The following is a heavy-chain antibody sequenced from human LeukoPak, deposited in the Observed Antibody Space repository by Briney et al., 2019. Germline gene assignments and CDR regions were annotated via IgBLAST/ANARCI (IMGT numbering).Heavy chain of an antibody. V-gene: IGHV4-34*01. CDR3: ARGGTNVDTAMVKTFDY. J-gene: IGHJ4*02. CDR1: GGSFSGYY. Sequence: PSETLSLTCAVYGGSFSGYYWSWIRQPPGKGLEWIGEINHSGSTNYNPSLKSRVTISVDTSKNQFSLKLSSVPAADTAVYYCARGGTNVDTAMVKTFDYWGQGTLVTVSS. D-gene: IGHD5-18*01. CDR2: INHSGST.